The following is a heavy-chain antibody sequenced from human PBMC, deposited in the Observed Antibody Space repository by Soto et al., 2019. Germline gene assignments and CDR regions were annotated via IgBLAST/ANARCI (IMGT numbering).Heavy chain of an antibody. D-gene: IGHD6-19*01. CDR3: AKEEGSYSSGWYVGY. CDR2: ISGSGGST. Sequence: EVQLLESGGGLVQPGGSLRLSCAASGFTFSSYAMSWVRQAPGKGLEWVSAISGSGGSTYYADFVKGRFTISRDNSKNTLYLQRNSLRAEDTAVYYCAKEEGSYSSGWYVGYWGQGTMVTVSS. J-gene: IGHJ4*02. CDR1: GFTFSSYA. V-gene: IGHV3-23*01.